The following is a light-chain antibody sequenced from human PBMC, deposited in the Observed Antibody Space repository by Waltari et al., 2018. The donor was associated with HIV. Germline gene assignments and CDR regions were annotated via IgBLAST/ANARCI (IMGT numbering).Light chain of an antibody. CDR2: DAS. V-gene: IGKV3-11*01. Sequence: EILLTQSPGPLSLSPGERANLSCRASQSVDSYLAWYQPKPGHAPRLLIFDASNRATGIPARFSGSGSGTDFTLTITSLEPEDFAVYYCQQRRSWPITFGQGTRLEIK. J-gene: IGKJ5*01. CDR1: QSVDSY. CDR3: QQRRSWPIT.